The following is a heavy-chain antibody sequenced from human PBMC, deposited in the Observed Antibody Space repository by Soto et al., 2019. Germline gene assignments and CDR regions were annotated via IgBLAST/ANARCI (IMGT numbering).Heavy chain of an antibody. CDR1: GFTFSNYG. Sequence: QVQLVESGGGVVQPGRSLRLSCAASGFTFSNYGMHWVRQAPGKGLEWVAVIWYDGSDEYYGDSVKGRFTIFRDNSKNMVYLQMNSLRVEDTAVYYCAANWDFWGQGTLVTVSS. CDR3: AANWDF. V-gene: IGHV3-33*01. D-gene: IGHD2-8*01. J-gene: IGHJ4*02. CDR2: IWYDGSDE.